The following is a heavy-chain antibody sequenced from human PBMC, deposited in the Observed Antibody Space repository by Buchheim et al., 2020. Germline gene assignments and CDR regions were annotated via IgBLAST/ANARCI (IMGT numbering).Heavy chain of an antibody. CDR3: ARGYNYVRGSYRYFDY. D-gene: IGHD3-16*02. J-gene: IGHJ4*02. CDR2: IYYSGTT. V-gene: IGHV4-30-4*01. CDR1: GASISTGDYY. Sequence: QVQLQESGPGLAKPSQTLSLTCTVSGASISTGDYYWSWIRQPPGKGLEWIGYIYYSGTTYYNPSLKSRVTISVDTSKTEFPLKLSSVTAADTAVYYCARGYNYVRGSYRYFDYWGQGTL.